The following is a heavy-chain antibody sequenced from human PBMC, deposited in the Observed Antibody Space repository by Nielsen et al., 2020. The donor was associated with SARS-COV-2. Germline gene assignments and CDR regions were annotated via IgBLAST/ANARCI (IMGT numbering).Heavy chain of an antibody. V-gene: IGHV4-30-2*01. Sequence: SEALSLTCAVSGGSISSGGYSWSWIRQPPGKGLEWIGYIYHSGRTYYNPSLKSRVTISVDRSKNQFSLKLSSVTAADTAVYDCARGGRITFGGADDAFDIWGQGTMVTVSS. CDR1: GGSISSGGYS. D-gene: IGHD3-16*01. CDR2: IYHSGRT. J-gene: IGHJ3*02. CDR3: ARGGRITFGGADDAFDI.